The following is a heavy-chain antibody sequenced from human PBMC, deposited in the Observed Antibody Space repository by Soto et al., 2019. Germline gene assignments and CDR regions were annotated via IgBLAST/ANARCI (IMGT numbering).Heavy chain of an antibody. J-gene: IGHJ4*02. CDR1: GFTFSSYG. Sequence: QVQLVESGGGVVQPGRSLRLSCAASGFTFSSYGMHWVRQAPGKGLEWVAVITYDGSNKYYADSVKGRFTISRDNSKNTLYLQMNSVRAEDKGVYYCAKQTQQLVLVDYWGQGTLVTVSS. CDR3: AKQTQQLVLVDY. V-gene: IGHV3-30*18. CDR2: ITYDGSNK. D-gene: IGHD6-13*01.